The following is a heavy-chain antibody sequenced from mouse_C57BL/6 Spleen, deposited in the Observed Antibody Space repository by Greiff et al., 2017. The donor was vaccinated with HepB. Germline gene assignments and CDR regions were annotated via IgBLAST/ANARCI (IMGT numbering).Heavy chain of an antibody. V-gene: IGHV1-64*01. CDR2: IHPNSGST. CDR3: ALCPREYWYFDD. Sequence: QVQLQQSGAELVKPGASVKLSCKASGYTFTSYWMHWVKQRPGQGLEWIGMIHPNSGSTNYNEKFKSKATLTVDKSSSTAYMQLSSLTSEDSAVYYCALCPREYWYFDDWGKGTTVTVSS. D-gene: IGHD6-5*01. J-gene: IGHJ1*03. CDR1: GYTFTSYW.